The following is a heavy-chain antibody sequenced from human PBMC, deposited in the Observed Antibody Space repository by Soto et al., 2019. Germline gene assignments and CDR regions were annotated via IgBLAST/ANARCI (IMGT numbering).Heavy chain of an antibody. Sequence: QVQLQESGPGLVKPSETLSLTCTVSGGSISSYYWSWIRQPPGKGLEWIGYIYYSGSTNYNPSLQSRVTISVDTSKNQFSLKLSSVTAADTAVYYCARDCSGGSCYGWFDPWGQGTLVTVSS. CDR2: IYYSGST. J-gene: IGHJ5*02. V-gene: IGHV4-59*01. D-gene: IGHD2-15*01. CDR3: ARDCSGGSCYGWFDP. CDR1: GGSISSYY.